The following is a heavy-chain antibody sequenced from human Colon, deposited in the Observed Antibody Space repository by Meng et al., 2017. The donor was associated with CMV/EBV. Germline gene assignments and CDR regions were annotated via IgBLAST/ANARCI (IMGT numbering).Heavy chain of an antibody. J-gene: IGHJ6*02. CDR2: ISPYNGNT. CDR3: ARVVVVPADYYTMDV. D-gene: IGHD2-2*01. Sequence: ASVKVSCKASGYTFTTYRITWVRQAPGQGLEWMGLISPYNGNTKYAQRLQDRVTMTTDTSTNTAYMELRSLRSDDTAVYFCARVVVVPADYYTMDVWGQGTTVTVSS. CDR1: GYTFTTYR. V-gene: IGHV1-18*01.